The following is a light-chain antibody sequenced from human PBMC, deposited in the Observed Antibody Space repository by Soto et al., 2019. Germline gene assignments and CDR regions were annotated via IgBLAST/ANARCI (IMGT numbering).Light chain of an antibody. Sequence: QPASVSGAPGQSITISCTGTSSDVGGYNYVSWYQQHPGKAPKLMIYEVSNRPSGVSNRFSGSKSGNTAPLTISGLQAEYEADYYCSSHAGSIHFYVFAKGNKVT. CDR1: SSDVGGYNY. J-gene: IGLJ1*01. V-gene: IGLV2-14*01. CDR3: SSHAGSIHFYV. CDR2: EVS.